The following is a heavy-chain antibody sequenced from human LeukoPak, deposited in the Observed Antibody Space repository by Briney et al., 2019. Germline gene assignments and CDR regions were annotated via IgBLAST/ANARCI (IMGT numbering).Heavy chain of an antibody. J-gene: IGHJ5*02. CDR3: ASRATVTTDRFWFDP. CDR2: IYSGGST. D-gene: IGHD4-11*01. CDR1: GFTFSSYG. V-gene: IGHV3-53*01. Sequence: GGSLRLSCAASGFTFSSYGMHWVRQAPGKGLEWVSVIYSGGSTSYADSVKGRFTISRDNSKNTLYLQMNSLRAEDTAVYYCASRATVTTDRFWFDPWGQGTLVTVSS.